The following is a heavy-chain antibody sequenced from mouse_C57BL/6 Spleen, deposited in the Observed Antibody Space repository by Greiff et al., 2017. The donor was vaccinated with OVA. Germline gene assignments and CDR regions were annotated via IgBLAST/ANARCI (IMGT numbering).Heavy chain of an antibody. Sequence: QVQLQQSGAELVRPGASVTLSCKASGYTFTDYEMHWVKQTPVHGLEWIGAIDPETGGTDYNQKFKGKAILTADKSSSTAYMELRSLTSEDSAVYYCTRYGDYDWYFDVWGTGTTVTVSS. CDR3: TRYGDYDWYFDV. CDR1: GYTFTDYE. D-gene: IGHD2-13*01. V-gene: IGHV1-15*01. CDR2: IDPETGGT. J-gene: IGHJ1*03.